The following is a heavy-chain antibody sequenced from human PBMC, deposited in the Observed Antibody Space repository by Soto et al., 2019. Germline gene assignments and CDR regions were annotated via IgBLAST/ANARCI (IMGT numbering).Heavy chain of an antibody. J-gene: IGHJ4*02. V-gene: IGHV5-51*01. CDR2: IFPRDSDT. CDR3: ARSYYDDSGYLFDY. Sequence: GESLKLSYQGSVYSFSTYLSGCVRQLPGQGLEWMGIIFPRDSDTRYSPSFQGQVTISVDKSMATAYLQWSSLKASDTAMYYYARSYYDDSGYLFDYWGQGTQVTGSS. D-gene: IGHD3-22*01. CDR1: VYSFSTYL.